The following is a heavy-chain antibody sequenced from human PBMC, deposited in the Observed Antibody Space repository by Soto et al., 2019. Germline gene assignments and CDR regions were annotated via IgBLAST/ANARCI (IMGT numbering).Heavy chain of an antibody. Sequence: QVQLVQSGAEVKKPGSSVKVSCKASGGTFSSYTISWVRQAAGQGLEWMGRIIPMLGVANYAQKFQGRVTITADNSTSTAYMELSSLRSEDTAVYYCASSVEAYCFTTSCSSYFDSWGQGTLVTVSS. CDR2: IIPMLGVA. J-gene: IGHJ4*02. V-gene: IGHV1-69*02. CDR1: GGTFSSYT. D-gene: IGHD2-2*01. CDR3: ASSVEAYCFTTSCSSYFDS.